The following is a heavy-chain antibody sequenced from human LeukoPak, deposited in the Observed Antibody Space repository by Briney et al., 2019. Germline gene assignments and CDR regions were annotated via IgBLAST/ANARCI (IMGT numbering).Heavy chain of an antibody. V-gene: IGHV3-21*01. CDR2: ISSSSSYI. J-gene: IGHJ4*02. CDR1: GFTFSSYS. CDR3: ARGSMIAADHCFDY. Sequence: GGSLRLSCAASGFTFSSYSMSWVRQAPGKGLEWVSSISSSSSYIYYADSVKGRFTISRDNAKNSLYLQMNSLRAEDTAVYYCARGSMIAADHCFDYWGQGTLVTVSS. D-gene: IGHD6-6*01.